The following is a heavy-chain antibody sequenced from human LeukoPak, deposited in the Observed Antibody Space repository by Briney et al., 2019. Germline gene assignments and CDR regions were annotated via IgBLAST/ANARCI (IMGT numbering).Heavy chain of an antibody. CDR2: ISAYNGNT. Sequence: ASVKVTCKASGYSFSSYGITWVRQAPGQGLEWMGWISAYNGNTNYAQNLQGRVTMTTDTSTGTVYMELRSLRSDDTAVYYCARVAGTYRNYFDYWGQGTLVTVSS. D-gene: IGHD6-19*01. CDR1: GYSFSSYG. CDR3: ARVAGTYRNYFDY. J-gene: IGHJ4*02. V-gene: IGHV1-18*01.